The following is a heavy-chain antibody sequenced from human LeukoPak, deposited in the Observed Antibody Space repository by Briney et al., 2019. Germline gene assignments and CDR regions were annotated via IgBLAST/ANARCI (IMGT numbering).Heavy chain of an antibody. J-gene: IGHJ3*02. V-gene: IGHV4-59*08. CDR1: GGSISGDH. Sequence: SETLSLTCTVSGGSISGDHWNWIRQPPGKGLEWIGNIYYSGNTNYNPSLKSRVTISVDTSKNQFSLKLSSVTAADTAVYYCARVVDTSMIDDAFDIWGQGTMVTVSS. CDR2: IYYSGNT. D-gene: IGHD5-18*01. CDR3: ARVVDTSMIDDAFDI.